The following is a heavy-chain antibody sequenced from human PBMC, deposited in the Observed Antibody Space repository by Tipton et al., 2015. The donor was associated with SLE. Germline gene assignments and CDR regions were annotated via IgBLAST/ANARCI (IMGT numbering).Heavy chain of an antibody. Sequence: TLSLTCNVSVYSISSSHWWGWIRQHPGKGLVWIGYVFSSGTTYYNPSLKGRLSLSLDTSQNQLSLKLSSVTSADTAVYYCARYFYDSSGVCLFDFWGQGTLVTVSS. CDR1: VYSISSSHW. CDR3: ARYFYDSSGVCLFDF. D-gene: IGHD3-22*01. CDR2: VFSSGTT. V-gene: IGHV4-28*01. J-gene: IGHJ4*02.